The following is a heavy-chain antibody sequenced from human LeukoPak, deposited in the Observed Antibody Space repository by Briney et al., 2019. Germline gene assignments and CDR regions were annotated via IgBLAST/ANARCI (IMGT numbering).Heavy chain of an antibody. J-gene: IGHJ3*02. Sequence: GGSLRLSCAASGFTFSGYAMGWVRQAPGKGLEWVSAISGSGGSTYYADSVKGRFTISRDNSKNTLYLQMNSLRAEDTAVYYCAKDGDYDFWSGPIDAFDIWGQGTMVTVSS. D-gene: IGHD3-3*01. CDR2: ISGSGGST. V-gene: IGHV3-23*01. CDR3: AKDGDYDFWSGPIDAFDI. CDR1: GFTFSGYA.